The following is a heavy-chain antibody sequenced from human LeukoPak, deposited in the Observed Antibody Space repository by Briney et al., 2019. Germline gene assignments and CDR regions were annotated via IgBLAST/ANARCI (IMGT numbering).Heavy chain of an antibody. V-gene: IGHV5-51*01. D-gene: IGHD7-27*01. CDR1: GYSFTNYW. CDR2: IFPGDSET. Sequence: GESLQISCKGSGYSFTNYWIGWVRQMPGKGLEWMGIIFPGDSETRYRLSFQGQVIISADKSISTAYLQWTSLKASDTAMYYCARLTGNMDYWGQGTLVTVSS. CDR3: ARLTGNMDY. J-gene: IGHJ4*02.